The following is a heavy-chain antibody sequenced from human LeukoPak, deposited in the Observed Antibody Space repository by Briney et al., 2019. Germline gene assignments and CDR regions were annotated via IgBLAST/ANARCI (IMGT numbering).Heavy chain of an antibody. CDR1: GFTFSSYG. V-gene: IGHV3-33*01. CDR3: ARDGGYCTNGVCGVVDY. Sequence: GGSLRLSCAASGFTFSSYGMHWVRQAPGKGLEWVAVIGYDGSNKYYADSVKGRFTISRDNSKNTLYLQMNSLRAEDTAVYYCARDGGYCTNGVCGVVDYWGQGTLVTVSS. CDR2: IGYDGSNK. D-gene: IGHD2-8*01. J-gene: IGHJ4*02.